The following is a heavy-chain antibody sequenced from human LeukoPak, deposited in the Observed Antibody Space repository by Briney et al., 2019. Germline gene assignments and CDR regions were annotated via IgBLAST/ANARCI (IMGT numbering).Heavy chain of an antibody. V-gene: IGHV1-18*01. CDR3: ARVAPSMITFGGVIVSSTNLDY. CDR2: ISAYNGNT. D-gene: IGHD3-16*02. J-gene: IGHJ4*02. Sequence: GASVKVSCKASGYTFTSYGISWVRRAPGQGLEWMGWISAYNGNTNYAQKLQGRVTMTTDTSTSTAYMELRSLRSDDTAVYYCARVAPSMITFGGVIVSSTNLDYWGQGTLVTVSS. CDR1: GYTFTSYG.